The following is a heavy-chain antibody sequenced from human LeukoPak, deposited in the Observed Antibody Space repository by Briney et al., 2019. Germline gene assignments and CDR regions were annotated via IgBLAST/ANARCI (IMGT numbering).Heavy chain of an antibody. CDR1: GLTFSNYA. J-gene: IGHJ6*02. CDR3: AKDPVDFWSGYYYYGMDV. CDR2: ITSDGNKK. D-gene: IGHD3-3*01. Sequence: GGSLRLSCAASGLTFSNYAMYWVRQAPGKGLEWLAGITSDGNKKFHSDSVKGRFTISRDNSKNTLYLQMNSLRAEDTAVYYCAKDPVDFWSGYYYYGMDVWGQGTTVTVSS. V-gene: IGHV3-30-3*01.